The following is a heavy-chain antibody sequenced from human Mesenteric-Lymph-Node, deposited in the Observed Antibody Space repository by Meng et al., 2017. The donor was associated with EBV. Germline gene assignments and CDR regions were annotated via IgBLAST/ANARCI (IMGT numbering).Heavy chain of an antibody. D-gene: IGHD5-18*01. CDR1: GGSISSSRYY. V-gene: IGHV4-39*07. CDR2: ISYSGST. J-gene: IGHJ4*02. CDR3: ARGCLDTAMVDYYFDY. Sequence: QRQESGLSLAKPLETLSLPCTVSGGSISSSRYYWGWIRQPPGKGLEWIGSISYSGSTYSNPSLKSRVTISVDTSKTQFSLKLSSVTAADTAVYYCARGCLDTAMVDYYFDYWGQGTLVTVSS.